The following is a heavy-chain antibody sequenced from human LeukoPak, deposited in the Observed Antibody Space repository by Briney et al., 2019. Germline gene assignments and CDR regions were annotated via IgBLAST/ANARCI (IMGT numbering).Heavy chain of an antibody. CDR1: GGSISSGGYS. CDR3: ARGGGTTRDAFDI. J-gene: IGHJ3*02. V-gene: IGHV4-30-2*01. CDR2: IYHSGST. D-gene: IGHD2/OR15-2a*01. Sequence: SQTLSLTCAVSGGSISSGGYSWSWIRQPPGKGLEWIGYIYHSGSTYYNPSLKSRVTISVDRSKNQFSLKLSSVTAADTAVYYCARGGGTTRDAFDIRGQGTMVTVSS.